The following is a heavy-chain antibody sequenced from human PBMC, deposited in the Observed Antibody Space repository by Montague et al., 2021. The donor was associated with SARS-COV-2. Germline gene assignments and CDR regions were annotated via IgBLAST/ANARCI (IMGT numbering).Heavy chain of an antibody. D-gene: IGHD6-13*01. CDR2: AYYRSKWYN. V-gene: IGHV6-1*01. CDR1: GDSVSSNSAA. J-gene: IGHJ6*02. CDR3: ASGRMVPYSGSWTTLYYYYGMDV. Sequence: CAISGDSVSSNSAAWNWIRQSPSRGLEWLGRAYYRSKWYNDYAVXVKSRITINPDTSKNQFSLQLNSVTPEDTAVYYCASGRMVPYSGSWTTLYYYYGMDVWGQGTTVTVSS.